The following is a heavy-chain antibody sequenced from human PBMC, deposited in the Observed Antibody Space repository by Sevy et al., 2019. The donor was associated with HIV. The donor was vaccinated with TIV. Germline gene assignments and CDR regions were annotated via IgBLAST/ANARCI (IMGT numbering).Heavy chain of an antibody. CDR1: GFTFSNAW. Sequence: GGSLRPSCTASGFTFSNAWMTWVRQTPERGLEWVALIKPITDAGTTDYAAPVQGRFTISRDDSKNTVYLQLNSLKTEDTAVYYCTAGPVSFWGQGTLVTVSS. J-gene: IGHJ4*02. D-gene: IGHD3-16*01. V-gene: IGHV3-15*01. CDR3: TAGPVSF. CDR2: IKPITDAGTT.